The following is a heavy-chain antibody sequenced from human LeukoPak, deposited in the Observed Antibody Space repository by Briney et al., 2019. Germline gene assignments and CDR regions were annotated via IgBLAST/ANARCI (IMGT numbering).Heavy chain of an antibody. CDR1: GFTFSSYA. J-gene: IGHJ4*02. D-gene: IGHD1-26*01. Sequence: QPGGSLRLSCAASGFTFSSYAMHWVRQAPGKGLEWVAVISYDGSNKYYADSVKGRFTISRDNSKNTLYLQMNSLRAEGTAVYYCARGPVGRFDYWGQGTLVTVSS. CDR3: ARGPVGRFDY. CDR2: ISYDGSNK. V-gene: IGHV3-30*04.